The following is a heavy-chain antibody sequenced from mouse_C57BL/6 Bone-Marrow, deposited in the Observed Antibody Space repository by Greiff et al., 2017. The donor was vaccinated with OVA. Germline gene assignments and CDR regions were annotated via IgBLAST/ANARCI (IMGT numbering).Heavy chain of an antibody. V-gene: IGHV1-55*01. Sequence: VQLQESGAELVKPGASVKMSCKASGYTFTSYWITWVKQRPGQGLEWIGDIYPGSGNTNYNEKFKSKATLTVDTSSSTAYMQLSSLTSEDSAVYYSARAGWLLPYFDYWGQGTTLTVSS. CDR2: IYPGSGNT. CDR1: GYTFTSYW. J-gene: IGHJ2*01. CDR3: ARAGWLLPYFDY. D-gene: IGHD2-3*01.